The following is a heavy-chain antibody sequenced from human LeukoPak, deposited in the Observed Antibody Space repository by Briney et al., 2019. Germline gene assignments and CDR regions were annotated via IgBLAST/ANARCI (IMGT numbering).Heavy chain of an antibody. J-gene: IGHJ6*02. CDR1: GFSFSSYE. V-gene: IGHV3-48*03. D-gene: IGHD4-17*01. CDR3: ARDSTTVTTKYYYGMDV. CDR2: ISGSGTTI. Sequence: QPGGSLRLSCAASGFSFSSYEMNWVRQAPGKGLEWVSYISGSGTTIYYADSVKGRFTISRDNAENSLYLQMNSLRAEDTALYYCARDSTTVTTKYYYGMDVWGQGTTVTVSS.